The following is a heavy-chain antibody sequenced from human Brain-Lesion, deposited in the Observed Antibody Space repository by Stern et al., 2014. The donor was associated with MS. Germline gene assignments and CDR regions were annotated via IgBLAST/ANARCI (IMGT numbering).Heavy chain of an antibody. CDR1: GGSVSSTSYA. Sequence: QVQLVQSGPGLVKPSETLSLTCTAAGGSVSSTSYAWAWIRQPPGKGLEWIGTIYYSGNTYYSPSLKSRLTISLDTSKNQFSLHLRSVTAADTAVYYCAGEEDIRYCSGGSCTGNWFDPWGQGTLVTVSS. V-gene: IGHV4-39*01. J-gene: IGHJ5*02. D-gene: IGHD2-15*01. CDR2: IYYSGNT. CDR3: AGEEDIRYCSGGSCTGNWFDP.